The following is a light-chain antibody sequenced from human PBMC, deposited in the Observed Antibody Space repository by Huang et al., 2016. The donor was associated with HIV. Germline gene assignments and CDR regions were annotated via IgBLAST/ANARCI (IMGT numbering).Light chain of an antibody. CDR1: QSVLYSSNNKNY. J-gene: IGKJ4*01. V-gene: IGKV4-1*01. CDR3: QQDYSAPLT. Sequence: DIVMTQSPDSLAVSLGERATINCKSSQSVLYSSNNKNYLVWYQQKPGQPPKLLIYWAATREAGVPDRFRGSGSGTDFTLTISSLQAEDVAVYYCQQDYSAPLTFGGGTKVEIK. CDR2: WAA.